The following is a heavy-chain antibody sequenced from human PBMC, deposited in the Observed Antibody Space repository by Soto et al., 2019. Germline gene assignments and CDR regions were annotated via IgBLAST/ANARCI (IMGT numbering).Heavy chain of an antibody. V-gene: IGHV1-18*01. Sequence: GASVKVSCKASGYTFTSYGISWVRQAPGQGLEWMGWISAHNGNTNYAQNLQGRVTMTTDTSASTAYMELSSLRSEDTAVYYCARDLDNDYGDYVGGNWFDPWGQGTLVTVSS. CDR2: ISAHNGNT. D-gene: IGHD4-17*01. CDR3: ARDLDNDYGDYVGGNWFDP. CDR1: GYTFTSYG. J-gene: IGHJ5*02.